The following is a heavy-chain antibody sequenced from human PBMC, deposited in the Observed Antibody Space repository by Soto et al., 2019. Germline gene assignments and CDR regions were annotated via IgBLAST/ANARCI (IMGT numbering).Heavy chain of an antibody. Sequence: SETLSLTCSVSGDSLTIGGHYWTWIRQHPGKGLEWIGYIYHSGSTYYSPSLKSRVTISVATSKNQFSLKLTSVTAADTAVYYCARQWFGQLHGLVDVWGPGTTVTVSS. V-gene: IGHV4-31*03. CDR3: ARQWFGQLHGLVDV. D-gene: IGHD3-10*01. CDR1: GDSLTIGGHY. CDR2: IYHSGST. J-gene: IGHJ6*02.